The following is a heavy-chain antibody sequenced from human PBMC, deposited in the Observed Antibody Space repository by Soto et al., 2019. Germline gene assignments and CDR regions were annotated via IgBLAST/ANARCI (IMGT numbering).Heavy chain of an antibody. D-gene: IGHD3-3*01. CDR3: TTAPITIFGVVIDY. V-gene: IGHV3-15*01. Sequence: GGSLRLSCAASGFTFSNAWMSWVRQAPGKGLEWVGRIKSKTDGGTKDYAAPVKGRFTISRDDSKKKLYLQMNSLKTEDTAVYYCTTAPITIFGVVIDYWGQGTLVTVSS. J-gene: IGHJ4*02. CDR2: IKSKTDGGTK. CDR1: GFTFSNAW.